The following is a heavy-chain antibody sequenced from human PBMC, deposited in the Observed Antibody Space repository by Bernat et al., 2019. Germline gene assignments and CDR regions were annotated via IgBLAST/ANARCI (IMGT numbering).Heavy chain of an antibody. Sequence: QVQLVESGGGVVQPGRSLRLSCAASGFTFSSYGMHWVRQAPGKGLEWVAVISYDGSNKYYADSVKGRFTISRDNSKNTLYLQMNSLRAEDTAVYYCAKSLYSGSYWGQGTLVTVSS. V-gene: IGHV3-30*18. CDR2: ISYDGSNK. CDR3: AKSLYSGSY. J-gene: IGHJ4*02. CDR1: GFTFSSYG. D-gene: IGHD1-26*01.